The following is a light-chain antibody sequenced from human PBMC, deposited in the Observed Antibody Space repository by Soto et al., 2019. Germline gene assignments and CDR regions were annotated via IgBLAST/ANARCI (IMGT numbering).Light chain of an antibody. CDR2: AAS. CDR3: QQYENLPT. V-gene: IGKV1-9*01. J-gene: IGKJ5*01. Sequence: DIQLTQSPSFLSASVGDRVTITCRASQGISSNLAWYQQKPGKAPKLLIYAASTLQSGVPSRFSGSGSGTEFTLTISSLQPEDIATYYCQQYENLPTFGQGTRLEIK. CDR1: QGISSN.